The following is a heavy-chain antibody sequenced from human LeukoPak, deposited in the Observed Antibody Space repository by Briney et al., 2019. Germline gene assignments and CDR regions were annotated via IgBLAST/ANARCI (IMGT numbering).Heavy chain of an antibody. D-gene: IGHD3-10*01. V-gene: IGHV1-2*02. CDR2: INPNSGGT. Sequence: ASVKVSCNASGYTFSGYYKHWVRHAPGQGLELMGFINPNSGGTNYAQESQGRVTMTRDTSISTAHMELSRLRSDDTAVYCCARSPRIYGSGSFAYFDYWGQGTLVTVSS. CDR3: ARSPRIYGSGSFAYFDY. J-gene: IGHJ4*02. CDR1: GYTFSGYY.